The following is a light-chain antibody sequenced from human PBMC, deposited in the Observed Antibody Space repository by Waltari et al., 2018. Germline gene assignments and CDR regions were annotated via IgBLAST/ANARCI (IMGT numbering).Light chain of an antibody. V-gene: IGKV1-12*01. CDR3: QQANSFPLT. J-gene: IGKJ4*01. CDR1: QDISNW. Sequence: DIQMTQSPSSLSASVGDRVTITCRASQDISNWLAWYQQKPGKVPKLLIYRASNLETGVPSRFSGSGSGTEFTLIISSLQPEDFATYFCQQANSFPLTFGGGTKVELK. CDR2: RAS.